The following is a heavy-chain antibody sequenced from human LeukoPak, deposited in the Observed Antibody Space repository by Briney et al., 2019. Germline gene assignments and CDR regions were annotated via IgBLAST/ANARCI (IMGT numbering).Heavy chain of an antibody. CDR3: ARSLYYYDSSGYYGIDY. V-gene: IGHV3-48*03. D-gene: IGHD3-22*01. CDR1: VFTFSSYE. J-gene: IGHJ4*02. CDR2: ISSSGSNI. Sequence: GGSLRLSCAASVFTFSSYEMNWVRQAPGKGLEWVLYISSSGSNIYYADSVKGRFTISRDNAKNSLFLQMNSLRAEDTALYYCARSLYYYDSSGYYGIDYWGQGTLVTVSS.